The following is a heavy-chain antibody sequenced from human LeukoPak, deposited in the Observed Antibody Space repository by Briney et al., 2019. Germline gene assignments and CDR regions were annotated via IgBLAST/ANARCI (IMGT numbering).Heavy chain of an antibody. CDR3: ARDKYGDYTFDY. CDR1: GFTFSSYS. V-gene: IGHV3-21*01. CDR2: ISTSSYI. Sequence: PGGSLRLSCAASGFTFSSYSMNWVRQAPGRGLEGVSSISTSSYIFYADSVKGRFTISRDNAKNSLYLQMNSLRAEDTAVYYCARDKYGDYTFDYWGQGTLVTVSS. J-gene: IGHJ4*02. D-gene: IGHD4-17*01.